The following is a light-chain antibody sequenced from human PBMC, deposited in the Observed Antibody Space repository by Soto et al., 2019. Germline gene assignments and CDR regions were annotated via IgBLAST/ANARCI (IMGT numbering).Light chain of an antibody. J-gene: IGLJ1*01. CDR2: DVT. CDR1: SSDVGGYNY. CDR3: GSYRRGSTFV. V-gene: IGLV2-14*03. Sequence: SVLTQPASVSGSPGQSITVSCTGTSSDVGGYNYVSWYQQHPGKAPRLMIYDVTNRHSGVSDRFSGSKSGNTASLTFFGLQAEDEVDYFCGSYRRGSTFVFGTGTKVTVL.